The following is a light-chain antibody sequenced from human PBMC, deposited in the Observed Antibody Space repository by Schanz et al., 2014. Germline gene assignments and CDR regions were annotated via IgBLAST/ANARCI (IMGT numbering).Light chain of an antibody. Sequence: EIVLTQSPAILSLSPGDTATLSCRASQRVDRSYLAWYQHQAGQAPRLLIFGASSRATGIPDRFRGSGSGTDFTLTISSLEPEDFAVYYCQQRSNWPITFGQGTRLEIK. CDR3: QQRSNWPIT. J-gene: IGKJ5*01. CDR1: QRVDRSY. V-gene: IGKV3D-20*02. CDR2: GAS.